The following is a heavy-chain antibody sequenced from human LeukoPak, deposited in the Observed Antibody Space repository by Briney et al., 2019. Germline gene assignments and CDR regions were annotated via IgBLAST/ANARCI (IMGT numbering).Heavy chain of an antibody. J-gene: IGHJ5*02. CDR1: GGSISSYY. V-gene: IGHV4-59*01. Sequence: SETLSLTCSVSGGSISSYYWNWIRQSPGKGLEWIGSIYYSGRTNYNPSLKSRVTISVDTSKNQFSLRLSSVPAADTAVYYCATDHPPGFDPWGQGTLVIVSS. CDR3: ATDHPPGFDP. CDR2: IYYSGRT.